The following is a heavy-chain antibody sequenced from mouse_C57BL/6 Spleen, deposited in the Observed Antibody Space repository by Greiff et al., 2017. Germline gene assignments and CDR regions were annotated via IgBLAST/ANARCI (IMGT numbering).Heavy chain of an antibody. CDR1: GFTFSDFY. CDR3: ARDGVYRSLSY. CDR2: SRNKANDYTT. J-gene: IGHJ3*01. Sequence: EVKLMESGGGLVQSGRSLRLSCATSGFTFSDFYMEWVRQAPGKGLEWIAASRNKANDYTTEYSASVKGRFIVSRDTSQSILYLQMNALRAEDTAIYYCARDGVYRSLSYWGQGTLVTVSA. D-gene: IGHD2-14*01. V-gene: IGHV7-1*01.